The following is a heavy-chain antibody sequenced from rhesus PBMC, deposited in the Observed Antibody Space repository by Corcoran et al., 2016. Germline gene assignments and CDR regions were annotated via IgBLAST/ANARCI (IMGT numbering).Heavy chain of an antibody. D-gene: IGHD3-16*01. J-gene: IGHJ4*01. Sequence: QVQLQESGPGLVKPSETLSLTCTVSGGSISASYYWSWIRQPPGKGLEWMGRIYGSGGSTNYNPSLKRRVTISRDTSKNQFSLKLSSVTAADTAVYYCARDRSGSYYYFDYWGQGVLVTVSS. CDR2: IYGSGGST. CDR1: GGSISASYY. CDR3: ARDRSGSYYYFDY. V-gene: IGHV4-160*01.